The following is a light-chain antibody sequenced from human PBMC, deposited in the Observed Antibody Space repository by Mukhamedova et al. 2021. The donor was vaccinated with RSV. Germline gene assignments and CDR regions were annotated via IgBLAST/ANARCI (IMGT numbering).Light chain of an antibody. Sequence: GDKYPCWYQQKPGQSPMLVIFQGNKRPSGIPARFSGSNSGNTATLSISGARAMDEADYYCQAWDNSAAIFGGGTRLTVL. V-gene: IGLV3-1*01. CDR3: QAWDNSAAI. J-gene: IGLJ2*01. CDR2: QGN. CDR1: GDKY.